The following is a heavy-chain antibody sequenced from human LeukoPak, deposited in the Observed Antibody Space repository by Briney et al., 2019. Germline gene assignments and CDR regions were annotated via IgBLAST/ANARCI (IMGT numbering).Heavy chain of an antibody. CDR1: GGSFSGYY. J-gene: IGHJ4*02. CDR3: ARRKGSRHDFWSGYSQNYFDY. D-gene: IGHD3-3*01. CDR2: INHSGST. V-gene: IGHV4-34*01. Sequence: SETLSLTCAVYGGSFSGYYWSWIRQPPGKGLEWIGEINHSGSTNYNPSLKSRVTISVDTSKNQFSLKLSSVTAADTAVYYRARRKGSRHDFWSGYSQNYFDYWGQGTLVTVSS.